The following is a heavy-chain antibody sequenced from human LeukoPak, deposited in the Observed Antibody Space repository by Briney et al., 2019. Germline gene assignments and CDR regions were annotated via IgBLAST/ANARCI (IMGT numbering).Heavy chain of an antibody. Sequence: ASVKVSCKASGYTFTSYYMHWVRQAPGQGLEWMGIINLSGGSTSYAQKFQGRVTMTRDTSTSTVYMELSSLTSEDTAVYFCARGGTLPLRPDDYWGQGTLVTVSS. D-gene: IGHD3-16*01. CDR1: GYTFTSYY. J-gene: IGHJ4*02. V-gene: IGHV1-46*03. CDR3: ARGGTLPLRPDDY. CDR2: INLSGGST.